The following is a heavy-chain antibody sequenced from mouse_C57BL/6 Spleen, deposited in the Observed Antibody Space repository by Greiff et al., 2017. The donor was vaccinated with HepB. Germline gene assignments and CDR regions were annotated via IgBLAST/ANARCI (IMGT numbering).Heavy chain of an antibody. J-gene: IGHJ2*01. Sequence: QVQLQQPGAELVMPGASVKLSCKASGYTFTSYWMHWVKQRPGQGLEWIGEIDPSDSYTNYNQKFKGKSTLTVDKSSSTAYMQLSSLTSEDSAVYDCARKQGDYYYGYYFDYWGQGTTLTVSS. V-gene: IGHV1-69*01. CDR1: GYTFTSYW. CDR2: IDPSDSYT. CDR3: ARKQGDYYYGYYFDY. D-gene: IGHD1-1*01.